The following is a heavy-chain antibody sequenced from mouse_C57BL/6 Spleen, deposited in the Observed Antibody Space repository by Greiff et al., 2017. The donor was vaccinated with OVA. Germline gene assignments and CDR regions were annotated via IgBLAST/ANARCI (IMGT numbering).Heavy chain of an antibody. V-gene: IGHV1-50*01. CDR1: GYTFTSYW. CDR3: ARRDYDGDWYFDV. CDR2: IDPSDSYT. D-gene: IGHD2-4*01. Sequence: QVQLQQSEAELVKPGASVKLSCKASGYTFTSYWMQWVKQRPGQGLEWIGEIDPSDSYTNYNQKFKGKATLTVDTSSSTAYMQLSSLTSEDSAVYYCARRDYDGDWYFDVWGTGTTVTVSS. J-gene: IGHJ1*03.